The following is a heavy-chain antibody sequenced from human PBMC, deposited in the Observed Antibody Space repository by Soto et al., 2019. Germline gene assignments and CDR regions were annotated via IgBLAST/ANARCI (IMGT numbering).Heavy chain of an antibody. Sequence: GSLRLSCAASGFTFSSYGMHWVRQAPGKGLEWVAVISYDGSNKYYADSVKGRFTISRDNSKNTLYLQMNSLRAEDTAVYYCAKDISMIVVVPSFGMDVWGQGTTVTVYS. J-gene: IGHJ6*02. CDR3: AKDISMIVVVPSFGMDV. D-gene: IGHD3-22*01. CDR2: ISYDGSNK. CDR1: GFTFSSYG. V-gene: IGHV3-30*18.